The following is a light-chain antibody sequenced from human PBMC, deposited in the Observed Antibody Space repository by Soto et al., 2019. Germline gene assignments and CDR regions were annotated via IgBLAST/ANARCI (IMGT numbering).Light chain of an antibody. CDR2: GAS. J-gene: IGKJ1*01. CDR3: QQYNIWWT. Sequence: EIVLTQSPATLSLSPGERATLSCRASQSVSSSYLAWYQQIPGQAPRLLIYGASTRATGIPARFSGSGSGTEFTLTISSLQSEDFAVYDCQQYNIWWTFAQGTKVDIK. V-gene: IGKV3-15*01. CDR1: QSVSSSY.